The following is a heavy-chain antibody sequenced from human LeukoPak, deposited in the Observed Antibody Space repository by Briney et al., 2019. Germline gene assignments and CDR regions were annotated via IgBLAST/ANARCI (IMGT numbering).Heavy chain of an antibody. J-gene: IGHJ6*03. CDR3: ARGVGATRGPVPYYYSYYMDV. CDR1: GYTFTGYY. CDR2: INPNSGGT. D-gene: IGHD1-26*01. V-gene: IGHV1-2*02. Sequence: ASVKVSCKASGYTFTGYYMHWVRQAPGQGLEWMGWINPNSGGTNYAQKFEGRVTMTRDTSISTAYMELSRLRSVDTAVYYCARGVGATRGPVPYYYSYYMDVWGKGTTVTVSS.